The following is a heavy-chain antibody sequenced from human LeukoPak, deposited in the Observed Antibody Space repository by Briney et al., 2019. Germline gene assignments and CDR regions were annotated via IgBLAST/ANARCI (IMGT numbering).Heavy chain of an antibody. J-gene: IGHJ4*02. D-gene: IGHD6-19*01. CDR2: INQDGSEK. V-gene: IGHV3-7*01. CDR3: ARAGGGSSGWSYFDY. CDR1: GFTFSRYW. Sequence: GGSLRLSCAASGFTFSRYWMTWVRQAPGKGLEWVPNINQDGSEKYYVDSVKGRFSISRDNAKNSLYLQMNNLRAEDTVVYYCARAGGGSSGWSYFDYWGQGTLVTVSS.